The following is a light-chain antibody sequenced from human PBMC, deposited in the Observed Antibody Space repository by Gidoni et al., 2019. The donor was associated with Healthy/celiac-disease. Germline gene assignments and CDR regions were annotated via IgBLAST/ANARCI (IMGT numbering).Light chain of an antibody. V-gene: IGKV3-11*01. CDR2: DAS. CDR3: QQRSNWPRFT. Sequence: EIVLTQSPATLSLSPGERATLSCRASQSVSSYLAWYQQKPGQAPRLLIYDASNRATGIPARFIGSGSVTYFTPTISSLEPEDFAVYYCQQRSNWPRFTFXPXTKVEIK. CDR1: QSVSSY. J-gene: IGKJ3*01.